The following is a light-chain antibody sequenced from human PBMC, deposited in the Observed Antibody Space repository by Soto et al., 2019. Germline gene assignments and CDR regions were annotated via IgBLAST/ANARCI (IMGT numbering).Light chain of an antibody. J-gene: IGKJ1*01. V-gene: IGKV3-20*01. CDR3: QQYSSFPRT. Sequence: EIVLTQSPGTLSLSPGERAILSCRASQSVSSSHLAWYQQKPGLAPRLLIYRASSRATGIPDRFGGSGSGTDFTLTISRLEPDDFAVYYCQQYSSFPRTFGQGTKVDIK. CDR2: RAS. CDR1: QSVSSSH.